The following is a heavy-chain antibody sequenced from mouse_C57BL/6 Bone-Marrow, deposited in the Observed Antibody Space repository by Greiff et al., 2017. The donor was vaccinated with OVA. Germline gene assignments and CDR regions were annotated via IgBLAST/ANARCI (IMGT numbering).Heavy chain of an antibody. D-gene: IGHD2-1*01. J-gene: IGHJ2*01. CDR2: IDPENGDT. CDR1: GFNIKDDY. V-gene: IGHV14-4*01. CDR3: TSYGNFDY. Sequence: EVKLMESGAELVRPGASVKLSCTASGFNIKDDYMHWVKQRPEQGLEWIGWIDPENGDTEYASKFQGRATITADTSSNTAYLQLSSLTSEDTAVYYCTSYGNFDYWGQGTTLTGSS.